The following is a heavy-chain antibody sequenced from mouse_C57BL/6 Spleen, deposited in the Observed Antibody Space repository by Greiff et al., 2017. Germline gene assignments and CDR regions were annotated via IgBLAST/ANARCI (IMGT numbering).Heavy chain of an antibody. V-gene: IGHV2-4*01. CDR1: GFSLTSYG. D-gene: IGHD1-1*01. CDR3: ATHYYGSSYYAMDY. J-gene: IGHJ4*01. Sequence: QVQLKQSGPGLVQPSQSLSITCTVSGFSLTSYGVHWVRQPPGKGLEWLGVIWSGGSTDYNAAFISRLSISKDNSKSQVFFKMNSLQADDTAIYYCATHYYGSSYYAMDYWGQGTSVTVSS. CDR2: IWSGGST.